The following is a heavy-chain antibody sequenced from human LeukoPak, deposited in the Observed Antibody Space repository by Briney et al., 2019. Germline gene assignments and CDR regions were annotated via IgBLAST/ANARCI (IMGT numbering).Heavy chain of an antibody. CDR1: GGSINSNNW. V-gene: IGHV4-4*02. CDR2: IYHSGST. CDR3: ARVPRSYYYYYYMDV. J-gene: IGHJ6*03. Sequence: PSETLSLTCAVSGGSINSNNWWSWVRQPPGKGLEWIGEIYHSGSTNYNPSLKSRVTISVDKSKKQFSLKLSSVTAADTAVYYCARVPRSYYYYYYMDVWGKGTTVTVSS.